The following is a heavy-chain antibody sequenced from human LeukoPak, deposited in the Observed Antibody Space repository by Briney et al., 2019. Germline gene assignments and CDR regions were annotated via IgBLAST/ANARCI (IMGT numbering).Heavy chain of an antibody. CDR2: IYPGDSDT. CDR3: ARLGDIVVAGFGPFDF. CDR1: GYSFTNYW. Sequence: GESLKISCKGSGYSFTNYWIGWVRQMPGKGLEWMGIIYPGDSDTRYSPPFQGQVTISADKSISTAYLQWSSLKASDTAMYYCARLGDIVVAGFGPFDFWGQGTLVTVSS. D-gene: IGHD6-19*01. J-gene: IGHJ4*02. V-gene: IGHV5-51*01.